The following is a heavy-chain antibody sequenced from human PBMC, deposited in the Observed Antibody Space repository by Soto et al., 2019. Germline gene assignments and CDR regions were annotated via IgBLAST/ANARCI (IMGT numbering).Heavy chain of an antibody. CDR2: ISSDGSNK. V-gene: IGHV3-30*18. CDR1: GFIFSSAG. CDR3: AKDMGFVAVVPPVDAGYGLDV. Sequence: RGSLRLSCAASGFIFSSAGMHWVRQAPGKGLEWVAVISSDGSNKFYADSMKGRFTISRDNSKNTLYLQMNSLRVEDTAVYFCAKDMGFVAVVPPVDAGYGLDVWGKGTTVTVSS. D-gene: IGHD2-2*01. J-gene: IGHJ6*04.